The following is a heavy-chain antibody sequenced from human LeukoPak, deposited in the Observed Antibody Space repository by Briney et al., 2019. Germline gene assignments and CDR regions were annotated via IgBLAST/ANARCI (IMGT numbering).Heavy chain of an antibody. D-gene: IGHD6-19*01. CDR2: INQSGST. Sequence: SETLSLTCAVYGGSFSGYYWSWIRQPPGQGLEWIGDINQSGSTNCNPSLKSRVTISVDTSKNQFSLKLSSVTAADTAVYYCASLVAVAGTVYWGQGTLVTVSS. V-gene: IGHV4-34*01. CDR3: ASLVAVAGTVY. CDR1: GGSFSGYY. J-gene: IGHJ4*02.